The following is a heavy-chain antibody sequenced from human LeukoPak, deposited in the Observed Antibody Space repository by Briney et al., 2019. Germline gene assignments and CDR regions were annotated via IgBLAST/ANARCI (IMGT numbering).Heavy chain of an antibody. Sequence: SVKVSCKASGFTFTSSAMQWVRQARGQRLEWIGWIVVGSGNTNYAQKFQERVTITRDMSTSTAYMQLSSLRSEDTAVYYSAAEIAVASGIVLDPWGQGTLVTVSS. D-gene: IGHD6-19*01. J-gene: IGHJ5*02. CDR2: IVVGSGNT. CDR1: GFTFTSSA. CDR3: AAEIAVASGIVLDP. V-gene: IGHV1-58*02.